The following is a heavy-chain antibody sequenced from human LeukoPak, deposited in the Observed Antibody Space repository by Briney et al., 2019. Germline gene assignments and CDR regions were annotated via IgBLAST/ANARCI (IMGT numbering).Heavy chain of an antibody. CDR2: IKGDESDT. D-gene: IGHD4-17*01. CDR3: ARASTTVPNLLDY. J-gene: IGHJ4*02. V-gene: IGHV3-74*01. Sequence: GGSLRLSCAASGFTFSSYWMHWVRQTPGKGLVWVSRIKGDESDTLYADSVKGRFTISRDNSKNTLYLQTSSLGVDDTAVYYCARASTTVPNLLDYWGQGALVSVSS. CDR1: GFTFSSYW.